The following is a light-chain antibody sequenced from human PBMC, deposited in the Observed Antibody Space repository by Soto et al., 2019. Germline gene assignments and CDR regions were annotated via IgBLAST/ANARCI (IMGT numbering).Light chain of an antibody. Sequence: EIVLTQSPGTLSLSPGERATLSCRASQSVSYSYLAWYQQKPGQAPWLLIYGASNRATGIPDRLSGSGSGTAFSLTIGRLEPEDFAVYYFQQYGSSPSTFGQGTKVEIK. J-gene: IGKJ1*01. CDR2: GAS. CDR1: QSVSYSY. CDR3: QQYGSSPST. V-gene: IGKV3-20*01.